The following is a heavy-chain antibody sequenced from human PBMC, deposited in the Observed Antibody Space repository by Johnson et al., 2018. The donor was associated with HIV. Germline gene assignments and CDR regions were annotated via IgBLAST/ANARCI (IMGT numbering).Heavy chain of an antibody. D-gene: IGHD3-22*01. Sequence: VQLVESGGGVVQPGRSLRLSCAASGFTFSSYAMHWVRQAPGKGLEWVGFIRSKADGGTTEYAASVKGRFTISRDDSKSIAYLQMNSLKTEDTAVYYCTRGYYYDSSGSNAFDIWGQGTMVTVSS. J-gene: IGHJ3*02. CDR3: TRGYYYDSSGSNAFDI. CDR1: GFTFSSYA. V-gene: IGHV3-49*04. CDR2: IRSKADGGTT.